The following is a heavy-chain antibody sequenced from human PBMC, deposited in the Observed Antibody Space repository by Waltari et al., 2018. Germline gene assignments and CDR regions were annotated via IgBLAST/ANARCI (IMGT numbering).Heavy chain of an antibody. D-gene: IGHD6-6*01. CDR1: GGTFSSYA. Sequence: QVQLVQSGAEVKKPGSSVKVSCKASGGTFSSYAISWVRQAPGQGLEWMGGIIPSLGIANYAQKFQGRVTITADKSTSTAYMELSSLRSEDTAVYYCARASEDIAARPDYDYWGQGTLVTVSS. J-gene: IGHJ4*02. V-gene: IGHV1-69*10. CDR3: ARASEDIAARPDYDY. CDR2: IIPSLGIA.